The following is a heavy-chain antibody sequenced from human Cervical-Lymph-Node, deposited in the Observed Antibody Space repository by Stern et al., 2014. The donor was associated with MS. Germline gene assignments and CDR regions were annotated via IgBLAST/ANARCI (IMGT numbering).Heavy chain of an antibody. CDR1: GYSFTHFW. CDR2: IYPGDSAT. J-gene: IGHJ4*02. Sequence: QLVQSGAEVKKPGESLSISCKGSGYSFTHFWVGWVRQMPGKGLELIGIIYPGDSATRYSPSCQGPVTLSADSSITNAYLQWSSLKASDTAIYYCAIMRGDSGLHYWGQGTLVTVSS. V-gene: IGHV5-51*03. CDR3: AIMRGDSGLHY. D-gene: IGHD6-19*01.